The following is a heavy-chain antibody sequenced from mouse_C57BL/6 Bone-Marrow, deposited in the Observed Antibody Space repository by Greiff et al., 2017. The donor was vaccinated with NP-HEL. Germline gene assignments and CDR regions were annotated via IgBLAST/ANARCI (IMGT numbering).Heavy chain of an antibody. CDR2: INYDGSST. J-gene: IGHJ1*03. Sequence: EVQLVESEGGLVQPGSSMKLSCTASGFTFSDYYMAWVRQVPEKGLEWVANINYDGSSTYYLDSLKSRFIISRDNAKNILYLQMSSLKSEDTATYYCAREVTTEYFDVWGTGTTVTVSS. V-gene: IGHV5-16*01. D-gene: IGHD1-1*01. CDR3: AREVTTEYFDV. CDR1: GFTFSDYY.